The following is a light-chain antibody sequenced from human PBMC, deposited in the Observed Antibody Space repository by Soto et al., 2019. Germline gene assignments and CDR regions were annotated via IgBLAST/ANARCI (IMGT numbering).Light chain of an antibody. CDR2: GAS. Sequence: IVMAQSPAPLSVSPGERATLSRRASQSVGTKLAWYQQTRGQAPRLLIYGASNRATGVPARFSGSVSGTEFTLTISSLQSEDFAVYYCQQYSSWLWTFGQGSKVDIK. J-gene: IGKJ1*01. CDR3: QQYSSWLWT. CDR1: QSVGTK. V-gene: IGKV3-15*01.